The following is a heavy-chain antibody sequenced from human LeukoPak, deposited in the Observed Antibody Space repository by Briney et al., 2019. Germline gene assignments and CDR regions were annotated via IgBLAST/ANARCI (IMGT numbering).Heavy chain of an antibody. Sequence: SETLSLTCAVYGGSFSGYYWSWIRQPPGKGLEWIGEINHSGSTNYNPSLKSRVTISVDTSKNQFSLKLSSVTAADTAVYYCARGRGSFSYYFDYWGQGTLVTVSS. CDR3: ARGRGSFSYYFDY. CDR2: INHSGST. CDR1: GGSFSGYY. D-gene: IGHD6-13*01. V-gene: IGHV4-34*01. J-gene: IGHJ4*02.